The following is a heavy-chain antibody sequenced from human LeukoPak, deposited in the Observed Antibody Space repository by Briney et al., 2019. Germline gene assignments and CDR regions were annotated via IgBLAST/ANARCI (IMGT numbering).Heavy chain of an antibody. Sequence: ASVKVSCKASGGTFSSYAISWVRQAPGQGLEWMGGIIPIFGTANYAQKFQGRVTITADESTSTAYMELSSPRSEDTAVYYCASVLRFLEWFHWGLDVWGQGTTVTVSS. V-gene: IGHV1-69*13. J-gene: IGHJ6*02. CDR2: IIPIFGTA. CDR3: ASVLRFLEWFHWGLDV. CDR1: GGTFSSYA. D-gene: IGHD3-3*01.